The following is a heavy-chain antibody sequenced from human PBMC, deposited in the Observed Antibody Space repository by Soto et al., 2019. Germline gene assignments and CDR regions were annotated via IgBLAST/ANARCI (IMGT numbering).Heavy chain of an antibody. Sequence: GASVKVSCKASGGTFSSYAISWVRQAPGQGLEWMGGIIPIFGTANYAQKFQGRVTITADKSTSTAYMELSSLRSEDTAVYYCARGRPRLGDGYNHYYYYGMAVWGQGTTVTVSS. CDR3: ARGRPRLGDGYNHYYYYGMAV. D-gene: IGHD5-12*01. J-gene: IGHJ6*02. V-gene: IGHV1-69*06. CDR1: GGTFSSYA. CDR2: IIPIFGTA.